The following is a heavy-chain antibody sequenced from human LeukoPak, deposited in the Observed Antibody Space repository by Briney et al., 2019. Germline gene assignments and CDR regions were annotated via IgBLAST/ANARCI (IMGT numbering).Heavy chain of an antibody. CDR1: GYTFTGYY. V-gene: IGHV1-2*02. D-gene: IGHD3-22*01. CDR2: INPNSGGT. CDR3: ARVVYDSSGYYPYYFDY. Sequence: GSVKVSCKASGYTFTGYYMHWVRQAPGQGLEWMGWINPNSGGTNYAQKFQGRVTMTRDTSISTAYMELSRLRSDDTAVYYCARVVYDSSGYYPYYFDYWGQGTLVTVSS. J-gene: IGHJ4*02.